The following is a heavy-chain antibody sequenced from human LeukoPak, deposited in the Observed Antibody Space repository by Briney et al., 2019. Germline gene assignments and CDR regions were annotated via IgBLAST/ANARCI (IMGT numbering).Heavy chain of an antibody. Sequence: ASVKVSCKASGYTFTGYYMHWVRQAPGQGLAWMGWINPNSGGTNYAQKFQGRVTMTRDTSISTAYMELSRLRSDDTAVYYCARAASSGWSDAFDIWGQGTMVTVSS. D-gene: IGHD6-19*01. CDR2: INPNSGGT. V-gene: IGHV1-2*02. CDR1: GYTFTGYY. CDR3: ARAASSGWSDAFDI. J-gene: IGHJ3*02.